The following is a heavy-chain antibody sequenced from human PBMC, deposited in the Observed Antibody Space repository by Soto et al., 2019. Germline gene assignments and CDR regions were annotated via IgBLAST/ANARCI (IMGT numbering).Heavy chain of an antibody. V-gene: IGHV3-30*18. CDR3: AKDLHLLYYDSSGSFDF. J-gene: IGHJ4*02. CDR1: GFTFSSYG. CDR2: ISYDGSNK. D-gene: IGHD3-22*01. Sequence: LRLSCAASGFTFSSYGMHWVRQAPGKGLEWVAVISYDGSNKYYADSVKGRFTISRDNSKNTLYLQMNSLRAEDTAVYYCAKDLHLLYYDSSGSFDFWGPGTLVTVSS.